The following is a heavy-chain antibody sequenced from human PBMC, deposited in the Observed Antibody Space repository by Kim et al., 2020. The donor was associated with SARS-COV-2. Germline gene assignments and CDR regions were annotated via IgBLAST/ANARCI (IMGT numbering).Heavy chain of an antibody. CDR3: ARARLLGGSYYFDY. CDR1: GFTFSSYD. V-gene: IGHV3-13*01. D-gene: IGHD1-26*01. Sequence: GGSLRLSCAASGFTFSSYDMHWVRQATGKGLEWVSAIGTAGDTYYPGSVKGRFTISRENAKNSLYLQMNSLRAGDTAVYYCARARLLGGSYYFDYWGQGTLVTVSS. CDR2: IGTAGDT. J-gene: IGHJ4*02.